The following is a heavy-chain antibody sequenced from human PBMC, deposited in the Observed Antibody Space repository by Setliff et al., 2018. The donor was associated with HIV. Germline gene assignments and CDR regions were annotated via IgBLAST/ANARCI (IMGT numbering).Heavy chain of an antibody. CDR1: GGSISLHY. Sequence: PSETLSLTCTLSGGSISLHYWSWIRLTPGKGLEWIGSISYSGSTNYNPSLKSRVTISVDTSRNEFSLKLSSVTAADTAVYYCATDPTSYCTGGNCHSGRFASWGQGTLVTVSS. CDR3: ATDPTSYCTGGNCHSGRFAS. V-gene: IGHV4-59*11. J-gene: IGHJ4*02. CDR2: ISYSGST. D-gene: IGHD2-15*01.